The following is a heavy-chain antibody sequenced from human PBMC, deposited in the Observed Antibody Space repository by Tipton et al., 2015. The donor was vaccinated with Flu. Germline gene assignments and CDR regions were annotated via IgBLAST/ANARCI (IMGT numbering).Heavy chain of an antibody. Sequence: QKEKDGAEVKKPGSSVKVSCKASGGTFSSYAISWVRQAPGQGLEWMGWISAYNGNTNYAQKLQGRVTMTTDTSTSTAYMELRSLRSDDTAVYYCARVSYCSSTSCYYSFDYWGQGTLVTVSS. J-gene: IGHJ4*02. D-gene: IGHD2-2*01. CDR3: ARVSYCSSTSCYYSFDY. CDR2: ISAYNGNT. V-gene: IGHV1-18*01. CDR1: GGTFSSYA.